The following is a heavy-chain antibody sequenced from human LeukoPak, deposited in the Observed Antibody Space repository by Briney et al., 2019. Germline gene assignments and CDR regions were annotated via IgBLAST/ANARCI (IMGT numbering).Heavy chain of an antibody. CDR2: INQDGSEI. CDR3: PRDQGSMI. D-gene: IGHD3-22*01. CDR1: GFTFSNYW. J-gene: IGHJ2*01. V-gene: IGHV3-7*01. Sequence: GGSLRLSCAASGFTFSNYWMSWVRQAPGKGLEWLANINQDGSEIYYVNSVKGRSTISRDNGKNSLYLQINSLRADDTAVYYCPRDQGSMIWGRGTLVTVSS.